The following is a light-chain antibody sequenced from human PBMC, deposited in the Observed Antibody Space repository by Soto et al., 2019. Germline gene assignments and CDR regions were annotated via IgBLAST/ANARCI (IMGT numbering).Light chain of an antibody. J-gene: IGKJ1*01. CDR3: QQYNDTPWT. CDR2: WAS. V-gene: IGKV4-1*01. CDR1: QSVLYSSNDKSY. Sequence: DIVMTQSPDSLAVSLGERATINCKSSQSVLYSSNDKSYSAWYQQKPGQPPKLLIYWASTRESGVPDRFSGSGSGTDFTLTISNLQAEDVAIYYCQQYNDTPWTFGQGTKVEIK.